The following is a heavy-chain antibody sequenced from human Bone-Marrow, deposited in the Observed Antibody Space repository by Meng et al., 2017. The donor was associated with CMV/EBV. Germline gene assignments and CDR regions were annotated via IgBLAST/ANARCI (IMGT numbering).Heavy chain of an antibody. Sequence: SETLSLTCTVSGGSISSSSYYWGWIRQPPGKGLEWIGSIYYSGSTYYNPSLKSRVTISVDTSKNQFSLKLSSVTAADTAVYYCARESYCSGGSGYSGVDYWGQGKLVTVSS. V-gene: IGHV4-39*07. CDR1: GGSISSSSYY. CDR3: ARESYCSGGSGYSGVDY. CDR2: IYYSGST. D-gene: IGHD2-15*01. J-gene: IGHJ4*02.